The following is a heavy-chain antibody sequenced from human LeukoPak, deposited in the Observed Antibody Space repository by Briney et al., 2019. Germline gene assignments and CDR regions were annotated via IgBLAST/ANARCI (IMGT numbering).Heavy chain of an antibody. CDR2: IIPIFGTA. J-gene: IGHJ4*02. CDR3: ARATGPTSGHVDY. V-gene: IGHV1-69*13. Sequence: SVKVSCKASGGAFSSYAISWVRQAPGQGLEWMGGIIPIFGTANYAQKFQGRVTITADESTSTAYMELSSLRSEDTAVYYCARATGPTSGHVDYWGQGTLVTVSS. D-gene: IGHD2-2*01. CDR1: GGAFSSYA.